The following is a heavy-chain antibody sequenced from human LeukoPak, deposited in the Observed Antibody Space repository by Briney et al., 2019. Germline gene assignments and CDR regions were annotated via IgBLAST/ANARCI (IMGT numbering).Heavy chain of an antibody. CDR3: ARDPYSGSYGPYYYYYMDV. D-gene: IGHD1-26*01. CDR1: GFTFSSYN. Sequence: GGSLRLSCAASGFTFSSYNMNWVRQAPGKGPEWVSSITSSSSYIYYADSVKGRFTISRDNAKNLLYLQMDSLRVEDTAVYYCARDPYSGSYGPYYYYYMDVWGEGTTVTISS. J-gene: IGHJ6*03. CDR2: ITSSSSYI. V-gene: IGHV3-21*06.